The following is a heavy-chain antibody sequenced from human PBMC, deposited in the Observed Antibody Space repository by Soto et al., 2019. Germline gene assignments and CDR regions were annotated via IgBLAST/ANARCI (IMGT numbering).Heavy chain of an antibody. CDR2: ISWNSGIK. CDR1: GFTFREYA. J-gene: IGHJ4*02. V-gene: IGHV3-9*01. D-gene: IGHD2-2*01. Sequence: SLRLSCAASGFTFREYAMHWVRQVPGRGLEWVSGISWNSGIKAYVDSVKGRFNIYRDNDENSLYLQMNSLRPEDAALYYCAKDSGRYCSSTSCLFYYFHGWGQATRVAISS. CDR3: AKDSGRYCSSTSCLFYYFHG.